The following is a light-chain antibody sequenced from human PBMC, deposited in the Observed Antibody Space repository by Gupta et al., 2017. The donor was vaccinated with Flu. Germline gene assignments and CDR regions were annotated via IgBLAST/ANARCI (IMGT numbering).Light chain of an antibody. CDR2: RNK. Sequence: QSVLTPPPSASGPPGQRVTISWSGSSSNIGSPSVYWYQHLSGTAPKLLIYRNKKRPSGVPDRFSGSNSGTSASVTTSGLRAEDEADYYCAAGDDSQSGWVFGGGTKLTVL. V-gene: IGLV1-47*01. CDR3: AAGDDSQSGWV. CDR1: SSNIGSPS. J-gene: IGLJ3*02.